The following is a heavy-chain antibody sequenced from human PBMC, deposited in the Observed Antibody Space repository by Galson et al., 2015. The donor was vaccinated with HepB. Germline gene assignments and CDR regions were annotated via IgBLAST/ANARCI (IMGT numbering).Heavy chain of an antibody. V-gene: IGHV4-59*01. CDR2: IHHSGST. CDR1: GGSISSYY. CDR3: ACSRGQYSSGDFDY. J-gene: IGHJ4*01. Sequence: LTCTVSGGSISSYYWSWIRQPPGKGLEWIGYIHHSGSTNYNPSLKSRITISADTSKNQFSLRLTSVAAADTAVYYCACSRGQYSSGDFDYWGQGTLVTVSS. D-gene: IGHD2-8*02.